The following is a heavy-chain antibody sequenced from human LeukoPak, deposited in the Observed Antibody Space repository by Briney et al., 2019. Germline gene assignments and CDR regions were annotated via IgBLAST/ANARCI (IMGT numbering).Heavy chain of an antibody. J-gene: IGHJ4*02. CDR1: GGSITSDIY. V-gene: IGHV4-31*03. CDR2: IHNSRGT. CDR3: GKVGGNSNS. D-gene: IGHD4-23*01. Sequence: PSETLSLTCTVSGGSITSDIYWNWIRQHPGKGLEWIGSIHNSRGTSYNPSLESRLTISLDTSENQFFLKMSYVTAADTAMYYCGKVGGNSNSWGQGTLVTVSS.